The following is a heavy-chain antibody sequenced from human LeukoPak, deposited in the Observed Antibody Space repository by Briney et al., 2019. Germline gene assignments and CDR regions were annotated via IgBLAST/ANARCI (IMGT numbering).Heavy chain of an antibody. CDR1: GFTFSSYS. CDR3: ARTLLAAAGTVDY. CDR2: ISSSSSYI. J-gene: IGHJ4*02. V-gene: IGHV3-21*01. D-gene: IGHD6-13*01. Sequence: PGGPLRLSCAASGFTFSSYSMNWVRQAPGKGLEWVSSISSSSSYIYYADSVKGRFTISRDNAKNSLYLQMNSLRAEDTAVYYCARTLLAAAGTVDYWGQGTLVTVSS.